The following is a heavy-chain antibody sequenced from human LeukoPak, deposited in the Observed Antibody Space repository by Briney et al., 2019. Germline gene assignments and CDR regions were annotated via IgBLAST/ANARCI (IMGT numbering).Heavy chain of an antibody. CDR3: AREVRGAKDSFDI. D-gene: IGHD3-10*01. CDR1: GYTFTSYD. V-gene: IGHV1-8*01. J-gene: IGHJ3*02. CDR2: MNPNSGNT. Sequence: ASVKVSCKASGYTFTSYDINWVRQATGQGLECMGWMNPNSGNTGYAQKFQGRVTITRNTSISTVYMELSSLRSEDTAVYYCAREVRGAKDSFDIWGQGTMVTVSS.